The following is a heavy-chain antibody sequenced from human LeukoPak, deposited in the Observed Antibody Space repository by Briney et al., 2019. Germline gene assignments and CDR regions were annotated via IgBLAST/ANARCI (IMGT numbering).Heavy chain of an antibody. CDR2: IWYDGSNK. V-gene: IGHV3-33*01. J-gene: IGHJ4*02. CDR3: ARDSAWYERNFDY. Sequence: GGSLRLSCAASGFTFSSYGMHWVRQAPGKGLEWVAVIWYDGSNKYYADSVKGRFTISRDNSKNTLYLQMNSLRAKDTAVYYCARDSAWYERNFDYWGQGTLVTVSS. CDR1: GFTFSSYG. D-gene: IGHD6-13*01.